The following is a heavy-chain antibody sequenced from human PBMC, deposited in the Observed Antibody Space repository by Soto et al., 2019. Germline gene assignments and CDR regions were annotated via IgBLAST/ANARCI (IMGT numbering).Heavy chain of an antibody. CDR1: GFSFSSDS. D-gene: IGHD1-7*01. CDR3: ARDPPTGATLDWFDS. CDR2: ISSSGSFM. J-gene: IGHJ5*01. Sequence: GGSLRLSCAASGFSFSSDSMGWVRQAPGKGLEWVSSISSSGSFMNYADSVKGRFTISRDNAKNSVFLHMTSLKDEDTAVYYCARDPPTGATLDWFDSWGQGTLVTVSS. V-gene: IGHV3-21*01.